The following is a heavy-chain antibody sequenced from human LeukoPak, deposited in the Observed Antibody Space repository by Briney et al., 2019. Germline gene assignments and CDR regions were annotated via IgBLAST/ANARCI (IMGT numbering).Heavy chain of an antibody. CDR2: ISGSGGST. Sequence: GGSLILSCAASGFTFSSYAMSWVRQAPGKGLEWDSAISGSGGSTYYAASVKGRFTSSGDNSKNTLYLQMNSLRAEDTAVYYCAKFMVAVAGMRYYYGMDVWGQGTTVTVSS. CDR1: GFTFSSYA. V-gene: IGHV3-23*01. D-gene: IGHD6-19*01. CDR3: AKFMVAVAGMRYYYGMDV. J-gene: IGHJ6*02.